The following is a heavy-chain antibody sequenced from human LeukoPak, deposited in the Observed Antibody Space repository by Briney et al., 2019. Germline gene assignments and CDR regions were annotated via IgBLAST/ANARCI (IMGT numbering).Heavy chain of an antibody. CDR1: GGSISPYY. CDR2: VYHSGST. CDR3: ARGGSRSYTSTTLDY. Sequence: PSETLSLTCTVSGGSISPYYWNWMRQPPGEGLEWIGSVYHSGSTNYNPSLKSRVTISVDTSKNRFSLNLRSATAADTAVCYCARGGSRSYTSTTLDYWGQGTLVTVSS. D-gene: IGHD2-2*01. V-gene: IGHV4-59*01. J-gene: IGHJ4*02.